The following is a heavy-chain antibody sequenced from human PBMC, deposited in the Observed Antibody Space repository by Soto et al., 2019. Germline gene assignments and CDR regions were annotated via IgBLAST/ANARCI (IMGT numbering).Heavy chain of an antibody. CDR1: GYTFTSCA. CDR3: ARDLTYNYDFLSAAWAAYYNYMYV. CDR2: IKAGNGKT. J-gene: IGHJ6*03. Sequence: ASVKVSCKASGYTFTSCAMHWVRQAPGQRLEWMGWIKAGNGKTKYSQKFQGRGTSSRDTSARRAYMELSSLRSEDTAVYYCARDLTYNYDFLSAAWAAYYNYMYVWGKGTTVTVSS. V-gene: IGHV1-3*01. D-gene: IGHD3-3*01.